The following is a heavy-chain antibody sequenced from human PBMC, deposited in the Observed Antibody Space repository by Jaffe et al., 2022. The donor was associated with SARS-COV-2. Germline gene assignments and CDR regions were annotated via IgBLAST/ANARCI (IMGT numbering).Heavy chain of an antibody. D-gene: IGHD6-6*01. V-gene: IGHV3-7*03. CDR1: GFTFSSYW. J-gene: IGHJ6*02. Sequence: EVQLVESGGGLVQPGGSLRLSCAASGFTFSSYWMSWVRQAPGKGLEWVANIKQDGSEKYYVDSVKGRFTISRDNAKNSLYLQMNSLRAEDTAVYYCARDPEYSSSNYYYYGMDVWGQGTTVTVSS. CDR2: IKQDGSEK. CDR3: ARDPEYSSSNYYYYGMDV.